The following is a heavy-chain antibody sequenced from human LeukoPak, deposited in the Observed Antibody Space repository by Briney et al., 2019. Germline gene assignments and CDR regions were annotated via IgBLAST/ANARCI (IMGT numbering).Heavy chain of an antibody. D-gene: IGHD3-10*01. Sequence: GGSLRLSCAASGFTSRSYSMNWVRQAPGKGLEWASSISSSSSYIYYADSVKGRFTISRDNAKNSLYLQMNSLKAEDTAVYYCAREYYYGSGFDPWGQGTLVTVSS. CDR3: AREYYYGSGFDP. V-gene: IGHV3-21*01. J-gene: IGHJ5*02. CDR1: GFTSRSYS. CDR2: ISSSSSYI.